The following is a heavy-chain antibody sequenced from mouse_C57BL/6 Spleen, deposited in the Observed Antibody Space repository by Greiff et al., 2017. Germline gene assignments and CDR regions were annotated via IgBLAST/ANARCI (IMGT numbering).Heavy chain of an antibody. V-gene: IGHV1-82*01. CDR1: GYAFSSSW. Sequence: VKLMESGPELVKPGASVKISCKASGYAFSSSWMNWVKQRPGKGLEWIGRIYPGDGDTNYNGKFKGKATLTAAKPSSTAYMQLSSLTSEDSAVYFCARSDYGNLFDYWGQGTTLTVSS. J-gene: IGHJ2*01. CDR2: IYPGDGDT. D-gene: IGHD2-1*01. CDR3: ARSDYGNLFDY.